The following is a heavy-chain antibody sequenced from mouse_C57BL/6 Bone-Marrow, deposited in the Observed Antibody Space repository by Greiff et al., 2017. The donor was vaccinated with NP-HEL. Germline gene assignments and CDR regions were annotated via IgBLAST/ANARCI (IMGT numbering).Heavy chain of an antibody. CDR1: GYTFTSYW. CDR2: IHPSDSDT. J-gene: IGHJ1*03. D-gene: IGHD1-1*01. CDR3: AIEGYYGFSYWYFDV. Sequence: VQLQESGAELVKPGASVKVSCKASGYTFTSYWMHWVKQRPGQGLEWIGRIHPSDSDTNYNQKFKGKATLTVDKSPSTAYMQLRSLTSEDSAVYYCAIEGYYGFSYWYFDVGGTGTTVTVSS. V-gene: IGHV1-74*01.